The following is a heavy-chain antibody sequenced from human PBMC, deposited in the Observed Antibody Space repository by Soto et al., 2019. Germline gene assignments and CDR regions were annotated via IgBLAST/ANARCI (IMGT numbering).Heavy chain of an antibody. CDR3: ARTYCSGGSCYRTFQH. CDR2: MNPNSGNT. J-gene: IGHJ1*01. V-gene: IGHV1-8*01. D-gene: IGHD2-15*01. Sequence: ASVKVSCKASGYTFTSYDINWVRQATGQGLEWMGWMNPNSGNTGYAQKFQGRVTMTRNTSISTAYMELSSLRSEDTAVYYCARTYCSGGSCYRTFQHWGQGTLVTVSS. CDR1: GYTFTSYD.